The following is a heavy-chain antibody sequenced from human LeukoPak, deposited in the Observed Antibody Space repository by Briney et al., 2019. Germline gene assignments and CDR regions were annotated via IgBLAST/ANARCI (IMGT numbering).Heavy chain of an antibody. V-gene: IGHV3-9*01. Sequence: PGGSLRLSCAGSGFIFNNYAMHWVRQPPGKGLEWVSGISWNSGSIDYADSVKGRFTISRDNSKNTLYLQANSLRAEDTAVYYCAREWGSGNPYNGPLGYWGQGTLVTVSS. CDR3: AREWGSGNPYNGPLGY. J-gene: IGHJ4*02. CDR1: GFIFNNYA. CDR2: ISWNSGSI. D-gene: IGHD3-10*01.